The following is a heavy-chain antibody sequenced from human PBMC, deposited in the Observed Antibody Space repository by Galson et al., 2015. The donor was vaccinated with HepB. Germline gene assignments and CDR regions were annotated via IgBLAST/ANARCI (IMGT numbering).Heavy chain of an antibody. D-gene: IGHD2-15*01. Sequence: VKVSCKASGYTFTSYGISWVRQAPGQGLEWMGWISAYNGNTNYAQKLQGRVTMTTDTSTSTAYMELRSLGSDDTAVYYCARRGDCSGGSCLLPIHWFDPWGQGTLVTVSS. V-gene: IGHV1-18*04. CDR3: ARRGDCSGGSCLLPIHWFDP. CDR1: GYTFTSYG. J-gene: IGHJ5*02. CDR2: ISAYNGNT.